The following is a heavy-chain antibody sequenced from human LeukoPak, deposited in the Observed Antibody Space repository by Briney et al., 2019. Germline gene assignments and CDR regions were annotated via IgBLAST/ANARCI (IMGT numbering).Heavy chain of an antibody. CDR1: GGSFSGYY. Sequence: PSETLSLTCAVYGGSFSGYYWSWIRQPPGKGLEWIGEINHSGSTNYNPSLKSRVTISVDTSQHQFSLKLSSVTAADTAVYYCARGPDPGKVGAAIYYYYGMDVWGQGTTVTVSS. J-gene: IGHJ6*02. CDR2: INHSGST. V-gene: IGHV4-34*01. CDR3: ARGPDPGKVGAAIYYYYGMDV. D-gene: IGHD1-26*01.